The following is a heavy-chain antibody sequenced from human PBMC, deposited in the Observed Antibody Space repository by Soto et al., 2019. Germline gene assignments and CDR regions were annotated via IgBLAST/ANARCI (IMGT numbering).Heavy chain of an antibody. V-gene: IGHV4-59*01. J-gene: IGHJ4*02. CDR1: GGSISSYY. Sequence: QVQLQESGPGLVKPSETLSLTCTVSGGSISSYYWSWIRQPPGKGLEWIGYIYYSGSTNYNPSLKMRVTISVDTSKNQFSLKLSSVTAADTAVYYCARRYAGNFDYWGQGTLVTVSS. CDR2: IYYSGST. D-gene: IGHD2-8*01. CDR3: ARRYAGNFDY.